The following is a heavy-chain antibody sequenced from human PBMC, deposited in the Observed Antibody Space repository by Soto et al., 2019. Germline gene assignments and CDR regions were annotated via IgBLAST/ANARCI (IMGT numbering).Heavy chain of an antibody. Sequence: ASVKVSCKASGYTFTSYGSSWVRQAPGQGLEWMGWISAYNGNTNYAQKLQGRVTMTTDTSTSTAYMELRSLRSDDTAVYYCAREGPYYDFWGGPQSSFDSWGQGTLVTVSS. J-gene: IGHJ4*02. CDR2: ISAYNGNT. CDR3: AREGPYYDFWGGPQSSFDS. V-gene: IGHV1-18*01. CDR1: GYTFTSYG. D-gene: IGHD3-3*01.